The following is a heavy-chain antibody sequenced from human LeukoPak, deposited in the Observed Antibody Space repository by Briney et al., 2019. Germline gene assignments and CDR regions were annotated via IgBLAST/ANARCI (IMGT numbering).Heavy chain of an antibody. V-gene: IGHV3-23*01. CDR2: ISGSGGST. J-gene: IGHJ5*02. CDR1: GFTFSSYA. Sequence: PGGFLRLSCASSGFTFSSYAMSWVRQAPGKGLEWVSGISGSGGSTYYADSVKGRFTISRDNSKNTLYPQMNSLRVEDTAVYYCARRGSYYAWGQGTLVTVSS. D-gene: IGHD1-26*01. CDR3: ARRGSYYA.